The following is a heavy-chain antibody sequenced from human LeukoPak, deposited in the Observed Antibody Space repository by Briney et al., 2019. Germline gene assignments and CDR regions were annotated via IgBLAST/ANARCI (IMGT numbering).Heavy chain of an antibody. J-gene: IGHJ4*02. CDR2: TYANGSP. CDR1: GDSIGSYH. D-gene: IGHD1-26*01. V-gene: IGHV4-4*07. CDR3: ARSLGARSQFDY. Sequence: PSETLFLTCTVSGDSIGSYHWSWVRQPAGKGLEWIGRTYANGSPNYNPSLKSRATVSLDTSRNQFSLKLTSLTAADSAVYYCARSLGARSQFDYWGQGTLVTVSS.